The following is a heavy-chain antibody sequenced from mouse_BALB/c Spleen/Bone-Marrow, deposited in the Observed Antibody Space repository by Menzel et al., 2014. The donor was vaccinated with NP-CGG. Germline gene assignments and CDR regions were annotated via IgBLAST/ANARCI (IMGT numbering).Heavy chain of an antibody. J-gene: IGHJ1*01. Sequence: VQLQQSGAELVKPGASVKLSCKASGYTFTRYYMYWVKQRPGQGLEWIGGINPTNGGTNFNEKFRSKATLTVDKSSSTAYMQLSSLTSEDSAVYYCTRSNYGYWYFDVWGAGTTVTVSS. V-gene: IGHV1S81*02. CDR1: GYTFTRYY. CDR3: TRSNYGYWYFDV. D-gene: IGHD1-1*01. CDR2: INPTNGGT.